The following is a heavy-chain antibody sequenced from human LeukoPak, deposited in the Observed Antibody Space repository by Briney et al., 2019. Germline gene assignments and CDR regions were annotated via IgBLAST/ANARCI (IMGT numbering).Heavy chain of an antibody. CDR2: ISYDGSNK. CDR3: ARGQQGYFDY. J-gene: IGHJ4*02. Sequence: GGSLRLSCAASGFTFSNFVMHWVRQAPGKGLEWVAVISYDGSNKNYADSVKGRFTISRDNYKNTLYLQMNSLRAEDTAVYYCARGQQGYFDYWGQGTLVTVSS. V-gene: IGHV3-30-3*01. CDR1: GFTFSNFV.